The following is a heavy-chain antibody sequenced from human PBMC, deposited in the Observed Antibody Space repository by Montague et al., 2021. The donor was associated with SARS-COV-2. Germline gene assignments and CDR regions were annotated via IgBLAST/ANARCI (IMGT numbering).Heavy chain of an antibody. CDR3: ARVHFVSSGWYPDAFDI. Sequence: SETLSLTCTVSGDSIRNYFWSWIRQPPGKGLEWIGYIYYYGNTHYNPSLKSRATISIDTSRNLFSLQLRSVTAADTAVYYCARVHFVSSGWYPDAFDIWGQGTMVTVSS. V-gene: IGHV4-59*01. CDR1: GDSIRNYF. CDR2: IYYYGNT. D-gene: IGHD6-19*01. J-gene: IGHJ3*02.